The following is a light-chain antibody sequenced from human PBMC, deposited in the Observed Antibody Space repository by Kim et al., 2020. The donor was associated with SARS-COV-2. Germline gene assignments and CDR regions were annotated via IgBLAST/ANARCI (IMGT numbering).Light chain of an antibody. CDR3: ATWDDSLKTV. J-gene: IGLJ3*02. Sequence: PGQRVTIPSSGTAPNIGSNSVTWYQQLPETAPKPLIYDTNQRPSGVPDRFSGSKSGTSASLAITGLRSEDEAHYYCATWDDSLKTVFGGGTQLTVL. CDR1: APNIGSNS. CDR2: DTN. V-gene: IGLV1-44*01.